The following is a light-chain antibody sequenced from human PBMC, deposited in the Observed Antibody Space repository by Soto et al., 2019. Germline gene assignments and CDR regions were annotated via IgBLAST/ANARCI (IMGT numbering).Light chain of an antibody. CDR1: QSISSW. CDR3: QQYNSFPHT. CDR2: DAS. Sequence: DFQMTQSPSTLSASVGDRVTITCRASQSISSWLAWYQQKPGKAPNLLIYDASSLESGVPSRFSGRGSGTDFTLTISSLQPDDFATYYCQQYNSFPHTFGQGTKVDI. J-gene: IGKJ2*01. V-gene: IGKV1-5*01.